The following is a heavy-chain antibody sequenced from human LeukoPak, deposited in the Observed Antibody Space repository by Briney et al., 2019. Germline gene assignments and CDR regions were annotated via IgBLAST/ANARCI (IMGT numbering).Heavy chain of an antibody. Sequence: SVTVSCKASGGTFSSYAISWVRQAPGQGLEWMGRIIPILGIANYAQKFQGRVTITADKSTSTAYMELSSLRSEDTAVYYCARGIRYFDGIYGMDVWAKGPRSPSP. J-gene: IGHJ6*02. CDR2: IIPILGIA. D-gene: IGHD3-9*01. V-gene: IGHV1-69*04. CDR3: ARGIRYFDGIYGMDV. CDR1: GGTFSSYA.